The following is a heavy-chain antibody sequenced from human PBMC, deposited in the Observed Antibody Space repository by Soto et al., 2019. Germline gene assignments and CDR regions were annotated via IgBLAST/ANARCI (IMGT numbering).Heavy chain of an antibody. D-gene: IGHD3-10*01. CDR3: ARARGADRPNWFGR. V-gene: IGHV4-38-2*01. CDR2: IFRTGAT. Sequence: SETLSLTCGVSGYSISGGYHWAWIRQPPGKGLEWIASIFRTGATHYSPSLKSRVTISVDTPKNPFSLKLSSVTAADTAIYYFARARGADRPNWFGRWGQGTQVTVSS. J-gene: IGHJ5*02. CDR1: GYSISGGYH.